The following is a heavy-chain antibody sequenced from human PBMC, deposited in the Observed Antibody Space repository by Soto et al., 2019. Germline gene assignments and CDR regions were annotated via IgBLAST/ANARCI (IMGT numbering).Heavy chain of an antibody. V-gene: IGHV3-21*01. CDR3: ARSPPASPAAAFDP. Sequence: GGSLRLSCAASGFTFSSYSMNWVRQAPGKGLEWVSSISSSSSYIYYADSVKGRFTISRDNAKNSLYLQMNSLRAEDTAVYYCARSPPASPAAAFDPWGQGTLVTVSS. CDR2: ISSSSSYI. D-gene: IGHD2-2*01. CDR1: GFTFSSYS. J-gene: IGHJ5*02.